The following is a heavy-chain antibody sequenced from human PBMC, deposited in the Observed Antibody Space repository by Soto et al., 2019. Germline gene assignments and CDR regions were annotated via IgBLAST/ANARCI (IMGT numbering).Heavy chain of an antibody. CDR2: IFSNDEK. V-gene: IGHV2-26*01. Sequence: QVILKASGPAVVKPTETLTLTCTVSGFSLNNNRMGVSWIRQPPGKALEWLANIFSNDEKSYNASLKSRYTVSKDTFGRKVVLTLTNMYAVDTAAYYCALVNWPRDYFYALDVCVQGTTVTISS. J-gene: IGHJ6*02. CDR3: ALVNWPRDYFYALDV. CDR1: GFSLNNNRMG. D-gene: IGHD3-22*01.